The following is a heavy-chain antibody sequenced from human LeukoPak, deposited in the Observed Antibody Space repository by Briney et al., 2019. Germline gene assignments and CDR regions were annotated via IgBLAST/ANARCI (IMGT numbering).Heavy chain of an antibody. V-gene: IGHV3-30*08. CDR1: TFTFSTYA. CDR3: TTGGTGTTWRTYYFEY. CDR2: LSIDGSPA. Sequence: AGSLRLSCAASTFTFSTYAMHWLRQTPGQELEGLAILSIDGSPAYYADSVKGRFTTSTDTSKNKLYLKRDSLSHEDTCVYSCTTGGTGTTWRTYYFEYWCQGPLVIVSS. D-gene: IGHD1-1*01. J-gene: IGHJ4*02.